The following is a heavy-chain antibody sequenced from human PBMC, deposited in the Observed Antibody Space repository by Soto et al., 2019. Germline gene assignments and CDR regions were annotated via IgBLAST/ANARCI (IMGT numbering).Heavy chain of an antibody. CDR3: ARANTYGDYYYGMDV. D-gene: IGHD4-17*01. CDR1: GFTFSSYG. CDR2: IWYDGSNK. Sequence: HVQLVESGGGVVQPGRSLRLSCAASGFTFSSYGMHWVRQAPGKGLEWVAVIWYDGSNKYYADSVKGRFTITRDNSKNTLYLQMTSLRAEDRAVYYCARANTYGDYYYGMDVWGQGTTVTVSS. V-gene: IGHV3-33*01. J-gene: IGHJ6*02.